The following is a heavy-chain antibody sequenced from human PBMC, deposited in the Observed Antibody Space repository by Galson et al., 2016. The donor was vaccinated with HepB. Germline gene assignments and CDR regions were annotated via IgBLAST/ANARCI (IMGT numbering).Heavy chain of an antibody. D-gene: IGHD6-19*01. CDR1: GGTFSNYA. CDR2: ILPIFGTT. Sequence: SVKVSCKASGGTFSNYAISWVRQAPGQGLEWMGGILPIFGTTNYAQKFQGSVTITADEFTTTVYMDLSSLRSEDTAVYYCARQPRIAVAGTCYYGMDVWGQGTTVTDSS. CDR3: ARQPRIAVAGTCYYGMDV. J-gene: IGHJ6*02. V-gene: IGHV1-69*13.